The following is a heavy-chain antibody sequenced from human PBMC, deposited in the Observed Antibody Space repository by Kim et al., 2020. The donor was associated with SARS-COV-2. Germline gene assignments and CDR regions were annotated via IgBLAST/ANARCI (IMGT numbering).Heavy chain of an antibody. Sequence: NYNPSLKSRVTISVDTSKNQFSLKLSSVTAADTAVYYCARGLYSGSYGGYWGQGTLVTVSS. CDR3: ARGLYSGSYGGY. D-gene: IGHD1-26*01. V-gene: IGHV4-34*01. J-gene: IGHJ4*02.